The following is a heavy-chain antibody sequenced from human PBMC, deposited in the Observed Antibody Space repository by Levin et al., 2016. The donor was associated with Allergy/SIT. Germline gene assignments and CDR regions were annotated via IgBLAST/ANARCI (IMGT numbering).Heavy chain of an antibody. J-gene: IGHJ3*02. V-gene: IGHV3-11*01. D-gene: IGHD2-15*01. CDR3: ARVVVQAGTDGLDI. CDR2: ISASGGAM. Sequence: RQAPGKGLEWVSYISASGGAMYYADSVKGRFTISRDNTKNSMYLQMNTLRAEDTALYYCARVVVQAGTDGLDIWGQGTMVTVSS.